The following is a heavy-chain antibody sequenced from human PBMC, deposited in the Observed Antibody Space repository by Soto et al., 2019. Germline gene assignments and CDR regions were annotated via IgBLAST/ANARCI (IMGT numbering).Heavy chain of an antibody. CDR2: ISDGGKT. D-gene: IGHD5-12*01. CDR3: SRDHTSGGYDY. V-gene: IGHV3-53*01. J-gene: IGHJ4*02. CDR1: GFTVNNIY. Sequence: HPGGSLRLSCAASGFTVNNIYMSWVRQAPGKGLEWVSVISDGGKTYYADSVKGRFTLSRDNSKNTLYLQMNSLRPEDTAVYYCSRDHTSGGYDYRGQGTLVTVSS.